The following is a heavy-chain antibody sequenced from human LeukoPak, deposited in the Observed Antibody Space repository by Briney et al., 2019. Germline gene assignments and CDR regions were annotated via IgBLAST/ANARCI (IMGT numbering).Heavy chain of an antibody. CDR1: NGYISNSNFY. J-gene: IGHJ2*01. CDR3: ARRSRYYDSSGYWTYWYFDH. CDR2: IFYDGSS. Sequence: SETLSLTCTVSNGYISNSNFYWGWIRQPPGKGLEWIGSIFYDGSSDYNPSLKSRVTISVDTSKNQFSLRVNSVTAADTAVYYCARRSRYYDSSGYWTYWYFDHWGRGTLVTVSS. V-gene: IGHV4-39*01. D-gene: IGHD3-22*01.